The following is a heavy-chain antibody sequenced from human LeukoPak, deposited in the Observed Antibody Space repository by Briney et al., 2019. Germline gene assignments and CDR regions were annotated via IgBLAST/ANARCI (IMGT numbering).Heavy chain of an antibody. CDR1: GFTFNIRW. D-gene: IGHD2-15*01. CDR3: ALCSEAAFDI. CDR2: INHSGST. J-gene: IGHJ3*02. V-gene: IGHV4-34*08. Sequence: GSLRLSCAASGFTFNIRWMHWVRQAPGKGLEWIGEINHSGSTNYNPSLKSRVTISVDTSKNQFSLKLSSVTAADTAVYYCALCSEAAFDIWGQGTMVTVSS.